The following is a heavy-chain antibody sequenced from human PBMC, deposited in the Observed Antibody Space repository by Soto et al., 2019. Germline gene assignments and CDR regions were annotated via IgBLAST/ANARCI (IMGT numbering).Heavy chain of an antibody. D-gene: IGHD6-19*01. J-gene: IGHJ3*02. CDR2: IYYSGST. Sequence: SETLSLTCTVSGGSISSSSYYWGWIRQPPGKGLEWIGCIYYSGSTYYNPSLKSRVTISVDTSKNQFSLKLSSVTAADTAVYYCARHARIAVAIDAFDIWGQGTMITVSS. CDR1: GGSISSSSYY. CDR3: ARHARIAVAIDAFDI. V-gene: IGHV4-39*01.